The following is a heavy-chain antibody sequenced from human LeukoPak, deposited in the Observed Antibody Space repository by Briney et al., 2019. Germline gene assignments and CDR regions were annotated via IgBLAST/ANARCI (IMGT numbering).Heavy chain of an antibody. CDR3: ARGGTTTYDEYSSRFNWFDP. J-gene: IGHJ5*02. CDR1: GYTFTSYG. V-gene: IGHV1-18*01. D-gene: IGHD6-13*01. Sequence: ASVKVSCKASGYTFTSYGISWVRQAPGQGLEWMGWISAYNGNTNYAQKLQGRVTMTTDTSTSTAYMELRSLRSDDTAVYYCARGGTTTYDEYSSRFNWFDPWGQGTLVTVSS. CDR2: ISAYNGNT.